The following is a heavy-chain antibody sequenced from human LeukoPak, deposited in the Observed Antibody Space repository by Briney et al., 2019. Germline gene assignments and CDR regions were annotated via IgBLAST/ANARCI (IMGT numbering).Heavy chain of an antibody. V-gene: IGHV3-23*01. D-gene: IGHD3-10*01. Sequence: GGSLRLSCAASGFPFSTYAMSWVRQPPAKGLEWVSFISGNDGGTSYADSVKGRFTISRDNSQNTLYLQMNSLRAEDTAVYYCIWFGVQLQRTLDYWGQGSLVTVSS. J-gene: IGHJ4*02. CDR2: ISGNDGGT. CDR1: GFPFSTYA. CDR3: IWFGVQLQRTLDY.